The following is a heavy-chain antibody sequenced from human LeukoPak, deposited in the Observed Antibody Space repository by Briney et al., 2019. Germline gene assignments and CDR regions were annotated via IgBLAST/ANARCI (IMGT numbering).Heavy chain of an antibody. Sequence: GESLKISCKGSGYNFANFWIGWVRQMPGKGMEWMGIIFAGDSETRYSPSFQGQVTISADNSVSTAYLQWGSLKASDTAIHFCARGNRVLPAPVDYWGQGTLVTVSS. D-gene: IGHD2-15*01. V-gene: IGHV5-51*03. CDR1: GYNFANFW. CDR3: ARGNRVLPAPVDY. J-gene: IGHJ4*02. CDR2: IFAGDSET.